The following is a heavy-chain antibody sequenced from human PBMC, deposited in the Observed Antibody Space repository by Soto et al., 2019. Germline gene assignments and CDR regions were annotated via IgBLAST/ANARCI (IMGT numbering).Heavy chain of an antibody. D-gene: IGHD6-25*01. V-gene: IGHV3-23*01. J-gene: IGHJ4*02. CDR3: AKFFVEKGGSSGWPWTFHY. CDR2: ISGSGGTT. Sequence: EVQLLESGGGLVQPGRSLRLSCAASGFTFSSYAMSWVRQAPGKGLEWVSAISGSGGTTYYAASVKGRFTISRDNSKNTLFLQMNSLRAEDTAVYYWAKFFVEKGGSSGWPWTFHYWGQGTLVTVSS. CDR1: GFTFSSYA.